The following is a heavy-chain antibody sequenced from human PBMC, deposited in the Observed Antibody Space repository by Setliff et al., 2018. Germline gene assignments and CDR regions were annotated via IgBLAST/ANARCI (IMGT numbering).Heavy chain of an antibody. D-gene: IGHD4-17*01. J-gene: IGHJ4*02. CDR3: VRTLFLQYYGGRSGGYFDY. CDR2: IWGDGGTK. V-gene: IGHV3-33*03. Sequence: WVRQAPGKGLEWVAVIWGDGGTKYHADSVKGRFTISRDNSKNTLYLQMNSLRPEDTAVYYCVRTLFLQYYGGRSGGYFDYWGQGTPVTVSS.